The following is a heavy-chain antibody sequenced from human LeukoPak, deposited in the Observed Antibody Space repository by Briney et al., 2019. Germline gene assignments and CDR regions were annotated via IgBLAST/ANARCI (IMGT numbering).Heavy chain of an antibody. D-gene: IGHD2-15*01. Sequence: PSETLSLTCTVSGGSISSSSYYWGWIRQPPGKGLEWIGSIYYSGSTYYNPSLKSRVTISVDTSKNQFSLKLSSVTAADTAVYYCTRSVGYCSGGSCYSKYYYYMDVWGKGTTVTISS. CDR1: GGSISSSSYY. CDR2: IYYSGST. J-gene: IGHJ6*03. CDR3: TRSVGYCSGGSCYSKYYYYMDV. V-gene: IGHV4-39*01.